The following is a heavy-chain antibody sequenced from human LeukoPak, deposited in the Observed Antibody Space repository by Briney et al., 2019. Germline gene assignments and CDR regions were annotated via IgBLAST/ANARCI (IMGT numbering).Heavy chain of an antibody. Sequence: GGSLRLSCAASGFTFSSYDMHWVRQAPGKGLEWVAVISFDGSNKYYTDSVKGRFTISRDNSKNTLYLQMHSLRAEDTAVYYCANLPSAYSGSYSQVYWGQGTLVTVSS. CDR3: ANLPSAYSGSYSQVY. J-gene: IGHJ4*02. CDR2: ISFDGSNK. V-gene: IGHV3-30*18. CDR1: GFTFSSYD. D-gene: IGHD1-26*01.